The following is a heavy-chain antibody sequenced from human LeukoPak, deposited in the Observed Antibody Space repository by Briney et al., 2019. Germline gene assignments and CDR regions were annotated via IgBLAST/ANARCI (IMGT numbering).Heavy chain of an antibody. J-gene: IGHJ4*02. D-gene: IGHD4-17*01. Sequence: SETLSLTCAVSGASISSGGYSWNWIRLPPGKGLEWIANIYHSGNTYYNPSLRSRVTISVDTSKNQFSLMLSSVTAADTALYYCARKKDYGDYVDYWGQGTLVTASS. V-gene: IGHV4-30-2*01. CDR2: IYHSGNT. CDR3: ARKKDYGDYVDY. CDR1: GASISSGGYS.